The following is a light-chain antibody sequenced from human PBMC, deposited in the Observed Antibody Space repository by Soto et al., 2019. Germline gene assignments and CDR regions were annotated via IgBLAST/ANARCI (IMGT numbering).Light chain of an antibody. CDR1: QSVSSSY. J-gene: IGKJ2*01. CDR3: QQYGSSPYT. Sequence: EIVLTQSPGTLSLSPGERATLSCRASQSVSSSYLAWYQQKPGQAPRLLIYGASSRATGIPDRFSGSGSGTDFTLTISRLEPEDFAVYYWQQYGSSPYTFGQGTMLE. CDR2: GAS. V-gene: IGKV3-20*01.